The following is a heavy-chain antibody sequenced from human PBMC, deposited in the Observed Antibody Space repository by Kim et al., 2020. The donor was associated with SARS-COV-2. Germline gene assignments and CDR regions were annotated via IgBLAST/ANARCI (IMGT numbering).Heavy chain of an antibody. Sequence: TRYAQRFQGGATMTRDTSTSTVYMGLSSLRSEDTAVYYCARDAAAGYFDYWGQGTLVTVSS. CDR3: ARDAAAGYFDY. J-gene: IGHJ4*02. D-gene: IGHD6-13*01. V-gene: IGHV1-46*01. CDR2: T.